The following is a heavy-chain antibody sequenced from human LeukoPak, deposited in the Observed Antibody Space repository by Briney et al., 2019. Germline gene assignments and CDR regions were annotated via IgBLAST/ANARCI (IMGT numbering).Heavy chain of an antibody. CDR2: IIPIFGTA. J-gene: IGHJ5*02. CDR3: ARGFTPAASWFDP. V-gene: IGHV1-69*13. Sequence: PVKVSCKASGGTFSSYAISWVRQAPGQGLEWMGGIIPIFGTANYAQKFQGRVTITADESTSTAYMELSSLRSEDTAVYYCARGFTPAASWFDPWGQGTLVTVSS. CDR1: GGTFSSYA. D-gene: IGHD2-2*01.